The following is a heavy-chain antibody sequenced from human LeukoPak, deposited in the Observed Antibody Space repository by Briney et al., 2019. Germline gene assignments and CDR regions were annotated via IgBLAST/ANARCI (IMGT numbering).Heavy chain of an antibody. D-gene: IGHD5-18*01. CDR1: GYDFTSVG. CDR3: ARFTGYSGPEIGGYYFDY. V-gene: IGHV1-69*04. J-gene: IGHJ4*02. Sequence: SVKVSCKASGYDFTSVGITWVRQAPGQGLEWMGRIIPILGIANYAQKFQGRVTITADKSTSTAYMELSSLRSEDTAVYYCARFTGYSGPEIGGYYFDYWGQGTLVTVSS. CDR2: IIPILGIA.